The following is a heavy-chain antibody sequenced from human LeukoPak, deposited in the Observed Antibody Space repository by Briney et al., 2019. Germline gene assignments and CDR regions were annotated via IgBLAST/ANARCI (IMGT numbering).Heavy chain of an antibody. J-gene: IGHJ4*02. Sequence: GASVKVSCKASGYTFTGYYMHWVRQAPGQGLEWMGWINPNSGGTNYAQKFQGRVTMTRDTSISTAYMELSRLRSDDTAVYYCASLPIRYDILTGGPFDYWGQGTLVTVSS. CDR2: INPNSGGT. V-gene: IGHV1-2*02. CDR3: ASLPIRYDILTGGPFDY. CDR1: GYTFTGYY. D-gene: IGHD3-9*01.